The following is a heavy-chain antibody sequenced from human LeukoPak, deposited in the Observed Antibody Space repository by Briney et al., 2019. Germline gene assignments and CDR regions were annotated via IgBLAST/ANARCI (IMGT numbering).Heavy chain of an antibody. CDR2: IYTSGST. V-gene: IGHV4-4*07. CDR1: GGSISSYY. Sequence: SETLSLTCTVSGGSISSYYWSWIRQPAGKGLEWIGRIYTSGSTNYNPSLKSRVTMSVDTSKNQFSPKLSSVTAADTAVYYCARTVASSILRGYNWFDPWGQGTLVTVSS. J-gene: IGHJ5*02. CDR3: ARTVASSILRGYNWFDP. D-gene: IGHD5-12*01.